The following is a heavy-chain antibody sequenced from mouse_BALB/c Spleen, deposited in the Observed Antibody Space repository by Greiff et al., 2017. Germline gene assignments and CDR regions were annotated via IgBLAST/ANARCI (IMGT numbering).Heavy chain of an antibody. V-gene: IGHV1-87*01. CDR1: GYTFTSYW. CDR3: AREGTARATKAFFAY. J-gene: IGHJ3*01. CDR2: IYPGDGDT. D-gene: IGHD3-2*01. Sequence: QVQLQQSGAELARPGASVKLSCKASGYTFTSYWMQWVKQRPGQGLEWIGAIYPGDGDTRYTQKFKGKATLTADKSSSTAYMQLSSLASEDSAVYYCAREGTARATKAFFAYWGQGTLVTVSA.